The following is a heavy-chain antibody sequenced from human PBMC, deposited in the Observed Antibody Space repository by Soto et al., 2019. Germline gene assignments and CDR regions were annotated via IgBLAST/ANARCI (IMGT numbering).Heavy chain of an antibody. CDR2: ISYDGSNK. J-gene: IGHJ6*02. CDR1: GFTFSSYG. D-gene: IGHD2-15*01. CDR3: AKDLKVYSYDYYGMDV. Sequence: QVQLVESGGGVVQPGMSLRLSCAASGFTFSSYGMHWVRQAPGKGLEWVAVISYDGSNKYYADSVKGRFTISSDNSKKTLYLQMNSLRGEDTAVYYCAKDLKVYSYDYYGMDVWGQGTTVTVSS. V-gene: IGHV3-30*18.